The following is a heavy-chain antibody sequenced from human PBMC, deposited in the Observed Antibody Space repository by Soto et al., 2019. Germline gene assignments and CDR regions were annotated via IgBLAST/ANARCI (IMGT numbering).Heavy chain of an antibody. V-gene: IGHV1-18*01. CDR3: ARDRGDYNSYWYLDL. CDR2: ISAYNGNT. Sequence: QVQLVQSGAEVKKPGASVKVSCKASGYTFTSYGISWVRQAPGQGLEWMGWISAYNGNTNYAPKLQGRVTKTTDPSTSTAHMELRSPRSDDTVVDYCARDRGDYNSYWYLDLWGRGTLVTVSS. D-gene: IGHD3-10*01. CDR1: GYTFTSYG. J-gene: IGHJ2*01.